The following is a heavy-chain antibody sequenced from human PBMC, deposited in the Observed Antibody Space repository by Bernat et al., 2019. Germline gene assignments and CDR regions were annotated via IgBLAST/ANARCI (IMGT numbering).Heavy chain of an antibody. D-gene: IGHD1-26*01. CDR2: INHSGST. CDR3: ARGGYRGATKRAFDY. Sequence: QVQLQQWGPGLLKPSETLSLTCAVYGGSFSGYYWSWIRQPPGKGLEWIGEINHSGSTNYNPSLKSRVTISLDTSKNQFSLKLGSVTAADTAVYYCARGGYRGATKRAFDYWGQGTLVTVSS. CDR1: GGSFSGYY. J-gene: IGHJ4*02. V-gene: IGHV4-34*01.